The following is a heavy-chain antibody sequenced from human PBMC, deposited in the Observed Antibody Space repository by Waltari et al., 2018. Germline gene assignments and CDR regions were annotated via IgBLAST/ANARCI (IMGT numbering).Heavy chain of an antibody. CDR1: GSTSNDHA. D-gene: IGHD4-17*01. Sequence: EVQLVESGGGLVQPGRSLRLSCAVSGSTSNDHAMRCVRQTPGKGLEGVSGIMWNSGKTGYADSVKGRFTISRNKAKNSLYLQMNSLRPEDTALYYCGKDLTPGGMDVWGQGTTVTVSS. V-gene: IGHV3-9*02. CDR2: IMWNSGKT. J-gene: IGHJ6*02. CDR3: GKDLTPGGMDV.